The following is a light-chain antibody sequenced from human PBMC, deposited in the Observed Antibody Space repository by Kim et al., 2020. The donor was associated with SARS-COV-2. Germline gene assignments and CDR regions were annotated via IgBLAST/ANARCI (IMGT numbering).Light chain of an antibody. Sequence: DIQLTQSPSFLSAAVGDRVTITCRASQGIRSSLAWYQHGPGRAPKVLIYAASTLRAGVPSRFSGSGSGTEFTLTISSLQAEDFATYFCHQYNFYPRTFGQGTKVDIK. J-gene: IGKJ1*01. CDR3: HQYNFYPRT. CDR1: QGIRSS. V-gene: IGKV1-9*01. CDR2: AAS.